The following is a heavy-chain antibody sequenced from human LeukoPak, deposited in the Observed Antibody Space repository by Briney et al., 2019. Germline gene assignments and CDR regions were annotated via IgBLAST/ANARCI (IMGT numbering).Heavy chain of an antibody. CDR3: ATDSPYSGSPHFDY. CDR2: FDPEDGET. CDR1: GYTLTELS. J-gene: IGHJ4*02. D-gene: IGHD1-26*01. Sequence: ASVKVSCKVSGYTLTELSMHWVRQAPGKGLEWMGGFDPEDGETIYAQKFQGGVTMTEDTSTDTAYMELSSLRSEDTAVYYCATDSPYSGSPHFDYWGQGTLVTVSS. V-gene: IGHV1-24*01.